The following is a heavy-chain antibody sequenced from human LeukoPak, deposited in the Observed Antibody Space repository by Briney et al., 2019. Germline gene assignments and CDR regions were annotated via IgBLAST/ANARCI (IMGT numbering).Heavy chain of an antibody. CDR2: ISYDGSNK. CDR1: GFTFSSYG. Sequence: GGSLRLSCAASGFTFSSYGMHWVRQAPGKGLEWVAVISYDGSNKYYADSVKGRFTISRDNSKNTLYLQMNSLRAEDTAVYYCARDRKGYSYVLDYWGQGTLVTVSS. CDR3: ARDRKGYSYVLDY. D-gene: IGHD5-18*01. V-gene: IGHV3-30*03. J-gene: IGHJ4*02.